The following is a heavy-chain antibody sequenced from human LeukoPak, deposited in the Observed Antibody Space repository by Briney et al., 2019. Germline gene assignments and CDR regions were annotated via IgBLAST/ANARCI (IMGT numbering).Heavy chain of an antibody. V-gene: IGHV1-24*01. D-gene: IGHD3-3*01. J-gene: IGHJ5*02. CDR1: GYTLTELS. Sequence: ASVKVSCKVSGYTLTELSMHWVRQAPGKGLEWMGGFDPEDGETIYAQKFQGRVTMTEDTSTDTAYMELSSLRSEDTAVYYCATGGSRFLEWFLFDPWGQGTLVTVSS. CDR3: ATGGSRFLEWFLFDP. CDR2: FDPEDGET.